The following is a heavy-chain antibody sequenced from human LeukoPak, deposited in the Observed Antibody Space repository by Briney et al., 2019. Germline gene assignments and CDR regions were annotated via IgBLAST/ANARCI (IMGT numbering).Heavy chain of an antibody. J-gene: IGHJ4*02. CDR2: ISAGGTT. D-gene: IGHD3-10*01. V-gene: IGHV3-53*01. CDR1: EFTVSTNY. Sequence: GGSLRLSCVVSEFTVSTNYMSWVRQAPAKGLEWVSVISAGGTTYYADSVKGRFTISRDNSKNTVYLPMNSLGAEDTAVYYCARAGAGGYFDCWGQGILVIVSS. CDR3: ARAGAGGYFDC.